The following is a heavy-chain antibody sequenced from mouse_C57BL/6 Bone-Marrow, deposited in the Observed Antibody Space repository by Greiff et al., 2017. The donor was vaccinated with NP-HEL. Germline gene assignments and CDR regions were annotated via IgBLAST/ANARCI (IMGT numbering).Heavy chain of an antibody. Sequence: QVTLKVSGPGILQPSQTLSLTCSFSGFSLSTFGMGVGWIRQPSGKGLEWLAHIWWDDDKYYNPALKSRLTISKDTSKNQVFLKIANVDTADTPTYYCARIEGDSSGYWYAMDYWGQGTSVTVSS. V-gene: IGHV8-8*01. D-gene: IGHD3-2*02. J-gene: IGHJ4*01. CDR2: IWWDDDK. CDR3: ARIEGDSSGYWYAMDY. CDR1: GFSLSTFGMG.